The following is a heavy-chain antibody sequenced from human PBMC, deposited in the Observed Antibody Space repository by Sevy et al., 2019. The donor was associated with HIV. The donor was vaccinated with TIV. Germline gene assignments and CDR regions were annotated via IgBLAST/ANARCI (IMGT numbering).Heavy chain of an antibody. CDR3: ARLFSCGGDCYYLDY. D-gene: IGHD2-21*02. CDR1: GFTFSSYD. V-gene: IGHV3-30*04. CDR2: TSHDGKYN. Sequence: GGSLRLSCAGSGFTFSSYDMHWVRQAPGKGVEWVAVTSHDGKYNNYADSVKVRFTISRDNFKNTLYLQMNSLRVEDTAVYFCARLFSCGGDCYYLDYWGQGALVTVSS. J-gene: IGHJ4*02.